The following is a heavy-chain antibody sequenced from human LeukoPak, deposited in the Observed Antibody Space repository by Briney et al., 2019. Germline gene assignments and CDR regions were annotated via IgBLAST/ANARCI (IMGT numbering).Heavy chain of an antibody. D-gene: IGHD6-13*01. V-gene: IGHV1-46*01. CDR3: ARDKSIAAAPLAFDI. CDR2: INPSGGST. J-gene: IGHJ3*02. Sequence: ASVKVSCKTSGYTFTSYFIHWVRQAPGQGLEWMGLINPSGGSTNYAHQFQGRVTMTRDTSTSTVYMELSSLRSEDTAVYYCARDKSIAAAPLAFDIWGQGTMVTVSS. CDR1: GYTFTSYF.